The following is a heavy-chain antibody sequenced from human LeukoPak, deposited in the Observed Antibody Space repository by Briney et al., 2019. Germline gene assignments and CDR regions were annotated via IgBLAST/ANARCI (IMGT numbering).Heavy chain of an antibody. V-gene: IGHV3-64D*06. CDR2: ISSNGDNT. D-gene: IGHD2-15*01. Sequence: GGSMRLSCSASGFPFNTYAIHWVRQAPGKGLEYVAGISSNGDNTDFADSAKGRFTISRDNSKSTLFLQMNSLRAEDTAVYFCTRDSALLGVASDLWGQGTVVTVSS. J-gene: IGHJ3*01. CDR3: TRDSALLGVASDL. CDR1: GFPFNTYA.